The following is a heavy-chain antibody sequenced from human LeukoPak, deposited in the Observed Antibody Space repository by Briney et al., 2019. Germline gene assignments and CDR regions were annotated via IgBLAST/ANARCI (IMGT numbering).Heavy chain of an antibody. Sequence: GGPLRLSCAASGLTFSSCGMHWVRQAPRTGLEWVAVISYDGSNKFYADSVTGRFTISRDNSKNTLYLQMNSLRAEDTAVYYCAAKGYSYGNNAFDIWGQGTMVTVSS. D-gene: IGHD5-18*01. J-gene: IGHJ3*02. CDR3: AAKGYSYGNNAFDI. CDR1: GLTFSSCG. CDR2: ISYDGSNK. V-gene: IGHV3-30*03.